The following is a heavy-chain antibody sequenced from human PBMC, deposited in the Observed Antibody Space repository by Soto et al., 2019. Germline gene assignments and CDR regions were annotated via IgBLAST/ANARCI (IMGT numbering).Heavy chain of an antibody. V-gene: IGHV5-51*01. CDR3: ATAYVYDFDNSNYYLDAFDI. CDR2: MYPDDSDI. D-gene: IGHD3-22*01. CDR1: GYSFSFYW. Sequence: PGESLKISCKASGYSFSFYWIGWVRQMPGKGLEWMAIMYPDDSDIRYSPSFEAHVTISADKSTSTAFLQWSSLKASDTAMYYCATAYVYDFDNSNYYLDAFDIWGQGTLVTVSS. J-gene: IGHJ3*02.